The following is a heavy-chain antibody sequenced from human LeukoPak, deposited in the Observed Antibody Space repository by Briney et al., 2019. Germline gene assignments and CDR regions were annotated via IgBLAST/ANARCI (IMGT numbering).Heavy chain of an antibody. Sequence: SDSLSLTCTVSGGSISSYSWSWIRQPPGKGLEWIGYISYGGVTNYSPSLKSRVTISLDTSKRQFSLELGPVTAEDTAIYYCARRSTVTTRDIFYYYMDVGRKGTTVTVAS. CDR3: ARRSTVTTRDIFYYYMDV. D-gene: IGHD4-11*01. CDR2: ISYGGVT. CDR1: GGSISSYS. J-gene: IGHJ6*03. V-gene: IGHV4-59*07.